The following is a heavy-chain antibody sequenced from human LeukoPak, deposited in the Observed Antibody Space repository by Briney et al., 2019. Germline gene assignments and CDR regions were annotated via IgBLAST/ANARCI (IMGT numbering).Heavy chain of an antibody. CDR1: GYTFTGYY. CDR3: ARALVGAPRPNDAFDI. J-gene: IGHJ3*02. Sequence: ASVKVSCKASGYTFTGYYIYWVRQAPGQGLEWMGIINPSGGSTSYAQKFQGRVTMTRDTSTSTVYMELSSLRSEDTAVYYCARALVGAPRPNDAFDIWGQGTMVTVS. V-gene: IGHV1-46*01. D-gene: IGHD1-26*01. CDR2: INPSGGST.